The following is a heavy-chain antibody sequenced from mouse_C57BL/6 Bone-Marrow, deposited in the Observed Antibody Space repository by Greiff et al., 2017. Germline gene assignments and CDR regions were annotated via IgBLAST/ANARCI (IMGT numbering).Heavy chain of an antibody. CDR2: IYPGGGYT. D-gene: IGHD2-3*01. CDR1: GYTFTNYW. Sequence: VQLQESGAELVRPGTSVKMSCKASGYTFTNYWIGWAKQRPGHGLEWIGDIYPGGGYTNYNEKFKGKATLTADKSSSTAYMQFSSLTSEDSALYYCARRDDGYFDVWGTGTTVTVSS. J-gene: IGHJ1*03. CDR3: ARRDDGYFDV. V-gene: IGHV1-63*01.